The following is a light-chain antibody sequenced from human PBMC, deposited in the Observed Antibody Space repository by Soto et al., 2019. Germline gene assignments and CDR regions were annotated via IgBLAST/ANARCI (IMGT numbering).Light chain of an antibody. CDR1: QSISSW. V-gene: IGKV1-5*03. CDR2: KAP. J-gene: IGKJ2*01. Sequence: DIQMTQAPSTLSASVGDRVTITCRASQSISSWLAWYQQKPGKAPKLLIYKAPSLESGVPSRFSGSGSGTEFTLTISSVQPDDFATYYCQQYNSYSRTFGQGTKLEIK. CDR3: QQYNSYSRT.